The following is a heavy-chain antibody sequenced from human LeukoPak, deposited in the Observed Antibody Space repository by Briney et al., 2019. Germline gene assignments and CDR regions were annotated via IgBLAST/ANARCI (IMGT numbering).Heavy chain of an antibody. CDR3: AREGRMCSSTSCYTQVYFDY. J-gene: IGHJ4*02. CDR1: GYTFTSYD. CDR2: MNPNSGNT. Sequence: ASVKVSCKASGYTFTSYDINWVRQATGQGLEWMGWMNPNSGNTGYAQKFQGRVTMTRNTSISTAYMELSSLRSEDTAVYYCAREGRMCSSTSCYTQVYFDYWGQGTLVTVSS. V-gene: IGHV1-8*01. D-gene: IGHD2-2*02.